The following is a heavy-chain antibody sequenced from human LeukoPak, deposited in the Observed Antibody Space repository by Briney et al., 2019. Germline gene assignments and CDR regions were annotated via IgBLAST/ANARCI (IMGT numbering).Heavy chain of an antibody. CDR1: GFTFSSYD. CDR3: ARGTENGGSLDY. J-gene: IGHJ4*02. V-gene: IGHV3-13*05. D-gene: IGHD1-1*01. Sequence: GGSLRLSCAASGFTFSSYDMHWVRHATGKGLEWVSAIGTAGDPYYPGSVKGRFTISRENAKNSLYLQMNSLRAGDTAVYYCARGTENGGSLDYWGQGTLVTVSS. CDR2: IGTAGDP.